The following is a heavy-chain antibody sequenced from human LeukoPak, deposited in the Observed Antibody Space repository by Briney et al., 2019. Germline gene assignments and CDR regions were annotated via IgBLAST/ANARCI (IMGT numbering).Heavy chain of an antibody. V-gene: IGHV3-53*01. CDR1: GFTFSSYA. Sequence: PGGSLRLSCAASGFTFSSYAMSWVRQAPGKGLEWVSVIYSGGSTYYADSVKGRFTISRDDSKNTLYLQMNSLRAEDTAVYYCARDRYFDLWGRGTLVTVSS. CDR2: IYSGGST. CDR3: ARDRYFDL. J-gene: IGHJ2*01.